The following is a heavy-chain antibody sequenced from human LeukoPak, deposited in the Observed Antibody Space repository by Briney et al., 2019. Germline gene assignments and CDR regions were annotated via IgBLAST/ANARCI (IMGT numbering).Heavy chain of an antibody. Sequence: GGSLRLSCSASGFTFSGYAMHWVRQAPGKGLEYVSAISSNGGSTYYADSVKGRFTISRDNSKNTLYLQMSSLRAEDTAVYYCVKPIAAAGTNYWGQGTLVTVSS. V-gene: IGHV3-64D*06. CDR3: VKPIAAAGTNY. D-gene: IGHD6-13*01. CDR1: GFTFSGYA. CDR2: ISSNGGST. J-gene: IGHJ4*02.